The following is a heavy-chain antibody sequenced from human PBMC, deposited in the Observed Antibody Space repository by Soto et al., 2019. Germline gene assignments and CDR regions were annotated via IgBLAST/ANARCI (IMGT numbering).Heavy chain of an antibody. CDR1: ESTVGRDW. CDR3: SGGVGDAF. Sequence: EVHLVESGGGWVQTGGSLRLSCAIYESTVGRDWMNWVRQAPGKGLEWVAHVNQDGSEKYYVDSVKGRFTISRDNAKNSLYLQMHSLRAADTAIYYCSGGVGDAFWGQGTLVTVSS. J-gene: IGHJ4*02. V-gene: IGHV3-7*04. D-gene: IGHD1-26*01. CDR2: VNQDGSEK.